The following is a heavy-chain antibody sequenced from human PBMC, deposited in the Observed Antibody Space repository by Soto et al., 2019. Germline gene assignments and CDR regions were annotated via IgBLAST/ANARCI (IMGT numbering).Heavy chain of an antibody. CDR1: GFIFSSYA. CDR3: ARERTYYYDSSRGAFDI. Sequence: QVQLVESGGGVVQPGRSLRLSCAASGFIFSSYAMHWVRQAPGKGLEWVAVISYDGSNKYYADSVKGRFTISRDNSKNTLYLQMNSLRAEDTAVYYCARERTYYYDSSRGAFDIWGQGTMVTVSS. D-gene: IGHD3-22*01. CDR2: ISYDGSNK. V-gene: IGHV3-30-3*01. J-gene: IGHJ3*02.